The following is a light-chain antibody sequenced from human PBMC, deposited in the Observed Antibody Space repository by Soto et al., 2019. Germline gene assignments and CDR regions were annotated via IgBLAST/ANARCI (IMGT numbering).Light chain of an antibody. CDR2: EGS. Sequence: QSVLTQPASVSGSPGQSITISCTGTSSDVGSYNLVSWYQQHPGKAPKLMIYEGSKRPSGVSNRFSGSKSGNTASLTISGLQAEDDADYYCCSYAGSSTYVFGPGTKVNVL. CDR3: CSYAGSSTYV. V-gene: IGLV2-23*01. J-gene: IGLJ1*01. CDR1: SSDVGSYNL.